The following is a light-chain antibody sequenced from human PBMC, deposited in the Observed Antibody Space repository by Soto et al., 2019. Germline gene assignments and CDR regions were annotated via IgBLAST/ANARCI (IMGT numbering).Light chain of an antibody. J-gene: IGLJ2*01. CDR2: VGTGGIVG. CDR1: SGYSNYK. CDR3: GADHGSGSNCAPVV. Sequence: QPVLTQPPSASASLGASVTLTCTLSSGYSNYKVDWYQQRPGKGPRFVMRVGTGGIVGSKGDGIPDRFSVLGSGLNRYLTIKNIQEEDESDYHCGADHGSGSNCAPVVFGGGTKLTVL. V-gene: IGLV9-49*01.